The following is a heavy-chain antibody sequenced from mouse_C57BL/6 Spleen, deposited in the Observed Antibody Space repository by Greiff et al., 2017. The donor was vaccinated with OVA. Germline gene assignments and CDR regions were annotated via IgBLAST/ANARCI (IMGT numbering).Heavy chain of an antibody. CDR2: IYPGSGNT. Sequence: VQLQQSGAELVRPGASVKLSCKASGYTFTDYYINWVKQRPGQGLEWIARIYPGSGNTYYNEKFKGKATLTAEKSSSTAYMQLSSLTSEDSAVYFCARRSKGGYYAMDYWGQGTSVTVSS. CDR3: ARRSKGGYYAMDY. V-gene: IGHV1-76*01. CDR1: GYTFTDYY. J-gene: IGHJ4*01.